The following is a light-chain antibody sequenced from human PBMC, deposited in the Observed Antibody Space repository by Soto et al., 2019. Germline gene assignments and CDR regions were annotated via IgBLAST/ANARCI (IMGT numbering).Light chain of an antibody. J-gene: IGLJ3*02. Sequence: QSALTQPASVSGSPGQSITISCTGTSRDIGPYNHVSWYQQHPGKAPKLLIYEVTNRPSGISVRFSASKSGSAASLTIYGLQAEDEADYYCRSYSGSSHWVFGGGTQVTVL. CDR3: RSYSGSSHWV. CDR2: EVT. CDR1: SRDIGPYNH. V-gene: IGLV2-14*01.